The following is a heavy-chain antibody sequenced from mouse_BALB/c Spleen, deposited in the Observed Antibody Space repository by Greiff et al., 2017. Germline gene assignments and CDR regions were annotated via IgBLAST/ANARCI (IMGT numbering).Heavy chain of an antibody. CDR3: ARGTAPYWYFDV. V-gene: IGHV3-8*02. CDR2: ISYSGST. J-gene: IGHJ1*01. CDR1: GDSITSGY. Sequence: EVKVEESGPSLVKPSQTLSLTCSVTGDSITSGYWNWIRKFPGNKLEYMGYISYSGSTYYNPSLKSRISITRDTSKNQYYLQLNSVTTEDTATYYCARGTAPYWYFDVWGAGTTVTVSS. D-gene: IGHD1-2*01.